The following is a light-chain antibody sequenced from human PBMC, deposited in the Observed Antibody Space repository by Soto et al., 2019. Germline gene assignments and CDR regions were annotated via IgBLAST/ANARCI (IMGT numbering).Light chain of an antibody. CDR3: QQYNDRPPLT. CDR1: QSVNNN. Sequence: EVVMTQSPALLSVSPGERVTLSCRASQSVNNNLAWYQQRPGQAPRLLIYDTSSRATGVPARFSGSGSGTEFTLTISSLKAEDFAVYYCQQYNDRPPLTFGGGTKVEI. CDR2: DTS. J-gene: IGKJ4*01. V-gene: IGKV3-15*01.